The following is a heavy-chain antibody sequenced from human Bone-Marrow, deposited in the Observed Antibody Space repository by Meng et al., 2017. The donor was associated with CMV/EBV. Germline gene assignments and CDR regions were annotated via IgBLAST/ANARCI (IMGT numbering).Heavy chain of an antibody. D-gene: IGHD2-2*02. V-gene: IGHV3-48*03. CDR3: ARSRVGSAAIPGDY. CDR1: GFTLSSYE. CDR2: ISTSGSTI. Sequence: SCSASGFTLSSYEMNCFRQAPGKGLEWVSYISTSGSTIYYADSVKGRFTISRDNPKNSLSLQMNSLRAEDTAVYYCARSRVGSAAIPGDYWGQGTLVTVSS. J-gene: IGHJ4*02.